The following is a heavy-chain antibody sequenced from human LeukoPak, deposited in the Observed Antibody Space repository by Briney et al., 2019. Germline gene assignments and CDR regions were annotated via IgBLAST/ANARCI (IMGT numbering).Heavy chain of an antibody. CDR2: ISYDGSNK. Sequence: GRSLRLSCAASGFTFSSYAMHWVRQAPGKGLEWVAVISYDGSNKYYADSVKGRFTISRDNSKNTLYLQMNSLRAEDTAVYYCARGPDDYEGNWFDPWGQGTLVTVSS. V-gene: IGHV3-30*01. D-gene: IGHD4-17*01. CDR1: GFTFSSYA. J-gene: IGHJ5*02. CDR3: ARGPDDYEGNWFDP.